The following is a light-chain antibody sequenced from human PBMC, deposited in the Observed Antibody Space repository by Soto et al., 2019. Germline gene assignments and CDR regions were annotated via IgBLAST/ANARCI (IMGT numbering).Light chain of an antibody. V-gene: IGKV1-5*03. CDR2: KAS. CDR3: QQYNSYCS. Sequence: DIQMTQSPSTPSASVGDRVTITCRASQSISDWLAWYQQKPGKVPKLLIYKASNLESGVPSRFSGSGSGTEFTLTISSLQPDDFATYYCQQYNSYCSFGGGTKVDIK. CDR1: QSISDW. J-gene: IGKJ4*01.